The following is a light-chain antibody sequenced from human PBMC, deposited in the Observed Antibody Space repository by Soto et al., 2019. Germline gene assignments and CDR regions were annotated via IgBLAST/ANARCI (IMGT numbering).Light chain of an antibody. CDR1: TGAVTSGFY. V-gene: IGLV7-43*01. CDR2: TTN. J-gene: IGLJ3*02. Sequence: QTVVTQEPSLTVSPGGTVTLTCAASTGAVTSGFYPNWFQQKPGQAPRALIYTTNNKHSWTPARFSGSLLGGKAALTLSGVQPEDEAEYYCLLSYGGAWVFGGGTKLTVL. CDR3: LLSYGGAWV.